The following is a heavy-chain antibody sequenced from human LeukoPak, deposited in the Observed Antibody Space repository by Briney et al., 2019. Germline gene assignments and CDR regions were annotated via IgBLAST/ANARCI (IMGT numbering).Heavy chain of an antibody. CDR2: INPNSGGT. D-gene: IGHD3-10*01. CDR1: GYTFTSYY. CDR3: ARVGSGSYRWFDP. Sequence: ASVKVSCKASGYTFTSYYMHWVRQAPGQGLEWMGWINPNSGGTNYAQKLQGRVTMTTDTSTSTAYMELRSLRSDDTAVYYCARVGSGSYRWFDPWGQGTLVTVSS. V-gene: IGHV1-2*02. J-gene: IGHJ5*02.